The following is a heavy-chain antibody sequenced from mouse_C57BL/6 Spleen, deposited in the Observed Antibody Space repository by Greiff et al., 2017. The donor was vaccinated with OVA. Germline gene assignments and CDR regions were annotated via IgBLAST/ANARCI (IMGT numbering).Heavy chain of an antibody. V-gene: IGHV5-12*01. D-gene: IGHD4-1*01. Sequence: EVKVVESGGGLVQPGGSVKLSCAHTVFTFSDYYMYWVRQTPEKRLEWVAYISNGGGSTYYPDTVKGRFTISRDNAKNTLYLQMSRLKSEDTAMYYCARHEELAWFAYWGQGTLVTVSA. CDR3: ARHEELAWFAY. CDR2: ISNGGGST. J-gene: IGHJ3*01. CDR1: VFTFSDYY.